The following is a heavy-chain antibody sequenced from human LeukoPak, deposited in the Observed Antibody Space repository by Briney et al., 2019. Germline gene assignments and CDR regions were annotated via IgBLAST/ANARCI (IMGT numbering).Heavy chain of an antibody. Sequence: VSGIGWNSGGIVYADSVKGRFTISRDNAKKSLYLQMNSLGAEDTALYYCVKVTAAGFVDHWGQGTLVTVSS. CDR3: VKVTAAGFVDH. J-gene: IGHJ4*02. CDR2: IGWNSGGI. D-gene: IGHD6-13*01. V-gene: IGHV3-9*01.